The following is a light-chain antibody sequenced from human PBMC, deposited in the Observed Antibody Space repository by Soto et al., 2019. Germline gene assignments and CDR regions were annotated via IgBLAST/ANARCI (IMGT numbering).Light chain of an antibody. CDR1: SSDVGGYNY. CDR3: SSYAGSNNLV. V-gene: IGLV2-8*01. Sequence: QSALTQPPSASGSPGQSVTIFCTGTSSDVGGYNYVSWYQQHPGKAPKLMIYEVSKRPSGVSDRFSVSKSGNTASLTVSGLQAEDEADYYCSSYAGSNNLVFGTGTKVTVL. J-gene: IGLJ1*01. CDR2: EVS.